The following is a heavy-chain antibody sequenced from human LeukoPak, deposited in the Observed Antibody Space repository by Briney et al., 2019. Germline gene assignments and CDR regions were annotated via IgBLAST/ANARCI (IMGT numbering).Heavy chain of an antibody. D-gene: IGHD5-24*01. CDR2: IRYDGNNK. V-gene: IGHV3-30*02. CDR1: GFTFSSYA. J-gene: IGHJ3*02. CDR3: AKDGRRDGYNPDAFDI. Sequence: GGSLRLSCAASGFTFSSYAMHWVRQAPGKGLEWVAFIRYDGNNKYYADSVKGRFTISRDNSKNTLYLQMNSLRPEDTALYYCAKDGRRDGYNPDAFDIWGQGTMVTVSS.